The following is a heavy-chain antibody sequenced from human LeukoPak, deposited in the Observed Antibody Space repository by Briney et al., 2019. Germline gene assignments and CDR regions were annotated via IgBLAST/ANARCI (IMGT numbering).Heavy chain of an antibody. D-gene: IGHD5-18*01. J-gene: IGHJ3*02. V-gene: IGHV1-2*02. Sequence: ASVKVSCKASGYTFTGYYMHWVRQAPGQGLEWMGWINPNSGGTNYAQKFQGRVTMTRDTSISTAYMELSRLRSDDTAVYYCARGVVGYSYAPDAFDIWGPGTMVTVSS. CDR1: GYTFTGYY. CDR2: INPNSGGT. CDR3: ARGVVGYSYAPDAFDI.